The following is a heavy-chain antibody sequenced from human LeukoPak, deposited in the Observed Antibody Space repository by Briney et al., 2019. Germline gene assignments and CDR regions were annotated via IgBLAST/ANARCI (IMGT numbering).Heavy chain of an antibody. CDR1: GDSIDSYI. V-gene: IGHV4-59*12. CDR3: ARDHVMIRGVSYDYLAMDV. Sequence: SETLSLTCTVSGDSIDSYIWSWIRQPPGKGLEWIGNLYASGRTNYNPSLKSRATISGDTSKNQFSLRLSSVTAADTAVYYCARDHVMIRGVSYDYLAMDVWGQGTTVTVSS. J-gene: IGHJ6*02. CDR2: LYASGRT. D-gene: IGHD3-10*01.